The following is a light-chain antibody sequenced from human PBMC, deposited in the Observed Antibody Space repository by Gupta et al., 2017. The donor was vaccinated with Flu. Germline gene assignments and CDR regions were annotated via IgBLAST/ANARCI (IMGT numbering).Light chain of an antibody. CDR1: QNIGHY. CDR3: QRHDSAPFT. Sequence: DIQMTQSPPSLSASVNDRITITCRASQNIGHYLAWYQQKPGEVPKVLIYGGSSLRAGVPSRFAGGGSGTEFTLTITNLQPEDFATYFCQRHDSAPFTFGHGTRVELK. CDR2: GGS. V-gene: IGKV1-27*01. J-gene: IGKJ3*01.